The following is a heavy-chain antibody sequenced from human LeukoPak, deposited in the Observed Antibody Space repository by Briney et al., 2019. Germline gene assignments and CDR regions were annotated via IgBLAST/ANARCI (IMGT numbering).Heavy chain of an antibody. CDR1: GGSISSGSYY. D-gene: IGHD5-18*01. CDR2: IYTSGST. Sequence: PSETLSLTCTVSGGSISSGSYYWSWIRQPAGKGLEWIGRIYTSGSTNYNPSLNSRVTISVDTSKNQFSLKLSSVTAADTAEYYCARVAAMVAYFDYWGQGTLVTVSS. J-gene: IGHJ4*02. CDR3: ARVAAMVAYFDY. V-gene: IGHV4-61*02.